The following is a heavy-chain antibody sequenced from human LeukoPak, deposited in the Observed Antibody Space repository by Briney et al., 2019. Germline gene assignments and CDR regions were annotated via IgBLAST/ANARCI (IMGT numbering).Heavy chain of an antibody. CDR3: ARPLSGYDYSPFDY. D-gene: IGHD5-12*01. CDR1: GGSISSSNYY. V-gene: IGHV4-39*07. CDR2: IFYSGST. J-gene: IGHJ4*02. Sequence: SETLSLTCTVSGGSISSSNYYWGWIRQPPGKGLEWIGSIFYSGSTNYNPSLKSRVTISVDTSKNQFSLKLSSVTAADTAVYYCARPLSGYDYSPFDYWGQGTLVTVSS.